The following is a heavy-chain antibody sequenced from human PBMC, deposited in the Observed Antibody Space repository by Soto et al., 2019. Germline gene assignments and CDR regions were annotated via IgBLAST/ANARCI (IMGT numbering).Heavy chain of an antibody. D-gene: IGHD3-3*01. CDR3: AHRVLRTVFGLVTTTAIYFDF. V-gene: IGHV2-5*02. J-gene: IGHJ4*02. CDR2: IYWDDDK. Sequence: QITLNESGPTVVRPTETLTLTCRFSGFSLTTSGVGVGWIRQSPGKAPEWLALIYWDDDKRYSASLKSRLTITKDPSTNQVALTVSDLDPTDTATYYCAHRVLRTVFGLVTTTAIYFDFWGQGTPVAVSS. CDR1: GFSLTTSGVG.